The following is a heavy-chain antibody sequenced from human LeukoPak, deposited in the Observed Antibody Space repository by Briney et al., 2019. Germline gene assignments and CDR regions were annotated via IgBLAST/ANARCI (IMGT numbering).Heavy chain of an antibody. CDR1: GGSISSSSYY. Sequence: PSETLSLTCTVSGGSISSSSYYWGWIRQPPGKGLEWIGSIYYSGSTYYNPSLKSRVTISVDTSKNQFSLKLSSVTAADTAVYYCAGVVQQLVPGYFQHWGQGTLVTVSS. J-gene: IGHJ1*01. V-gene: IGHV4-39*07. CDR3: AGVVQQLVPGYFQH. CDR2: IYYSGST. D-gene: IGHD6-13*01.